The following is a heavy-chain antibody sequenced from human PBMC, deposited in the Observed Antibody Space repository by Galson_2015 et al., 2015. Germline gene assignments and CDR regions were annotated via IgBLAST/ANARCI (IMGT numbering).Heavy chain of an antibody. CDR2: ITASGGSP. V-gene: IGHV3-23*01. CDR3: AKGVGSDFYYANDY. Sequence: SLRLSCAASGFTFSSYAMSWVRQAPGKGLEWVSLITASGGSPYYADSVERQFTISRDNSKNTLYLQMNSLRAEDTATYYCAKGVGSDFYYANDYWGQGTLVTVSS. CDR1: GFTFSSYA. J-gene: IGHJ4*02. D-gene: IGHD3-22*01.